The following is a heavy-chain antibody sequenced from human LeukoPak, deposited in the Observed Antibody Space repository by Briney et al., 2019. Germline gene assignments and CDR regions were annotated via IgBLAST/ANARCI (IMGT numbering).Heavy chain of an antibody. Sequence: SETLSLTCTVSGGSISSSSYYWGWIRQPPGKGLKWIGSIYYSGSTYYNPSLKSRVTISVDTSKNQFSLKLSSVTAADTAVYYCARQSYDFWSGYYYFDYWGQGTLVTVSS. D-gene: IGHD3-3*01. J-gene: IGHJ4*02. CDR2: IYYSGST. V-gene: IGHV4-39*01. CDR1: GGSISSSSYY. CDR3: ARQSYDFWSGYYYFDY.